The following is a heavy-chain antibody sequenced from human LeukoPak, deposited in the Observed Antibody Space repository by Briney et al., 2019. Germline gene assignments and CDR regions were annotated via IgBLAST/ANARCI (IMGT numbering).Heavy chain of an antibody. D-gene: IGHD1-1*01. CDR3: AKGLERESRLDS. CDR1: GFTFSSYE. CDR2: ISSSGSTI. J-gene: IGHJ4*02. Sequence: GGSLRLSCAASGFTFSSYEMNWVRQAPGKGLEWVSYISSSGSTIYYADSVKGRFTISRDNSKNTLYLQMNSLKAEDTALYYCAKGLERESRLDSWGQGTLVTVSS. V-gene: IGHV3-48*03.